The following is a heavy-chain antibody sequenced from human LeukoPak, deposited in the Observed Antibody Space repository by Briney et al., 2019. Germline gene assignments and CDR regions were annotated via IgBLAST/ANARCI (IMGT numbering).Heavy chain of an antibody. J-gene: IGHJ4*02. CDR2: IYYSGST. CDR3: ARGISSSSSFDY. CDR1: GGSISSGDYY. V-gene: IGHV4-30-4*08. Sequence: SQTLSLTCTVSGGSISSGDYYWSWIRQPPGKGLEWIGYIYYSGSTYYNPSLKSRVTISVDTSKNQFSLKLSSVTAADTAVYYCARGISSSSSFDYWGQGTLVTVSS. D-gene: IGHD6-13*01.